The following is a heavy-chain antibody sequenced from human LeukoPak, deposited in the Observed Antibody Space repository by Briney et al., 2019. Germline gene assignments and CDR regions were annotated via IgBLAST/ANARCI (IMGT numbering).Heavy chain of an antibody. J-gene: IGHJ4*01. Sequence: SETLSLTCSVSGVSMTGYYWSWTRHAPGKATGWIGYIYSSGFIHYHPSLSSRLTMSLHASTRPCSLTLSFVTAAPTAVYYCATRPADGSWYGVFDFWSRGTLVTVSS. CDR3: ATRPADGSWYGVFDF. D-gene: IGHD3-10*01. CDR2: IYSSGFI. CDR1: GVSMTGYY. V-gene: IGHV4-59*01.